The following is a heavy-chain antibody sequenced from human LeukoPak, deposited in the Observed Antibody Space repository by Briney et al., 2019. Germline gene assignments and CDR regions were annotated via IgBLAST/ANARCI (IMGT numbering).Heavy chain of an antibody. CDR1: GGSISSYY. Sequence: PSETLSLTCTVSGGSISSYYWSWIRQPPGKGLEWIGYIYYSGSTNYNPSLKSRVTISVDTSKNQFSLKLSSVTAADTAVYYCARSKTAQGSSSWGSLFWFDPWGQRTLVTVSS. CDR2: IYYSGST. D-gene: IGHD6-6*01. V-gene: IGHV4-59*01. J-gene: IGHJ5*02. CDR3: ARSKTAQGSSSWGSLFWFDP.